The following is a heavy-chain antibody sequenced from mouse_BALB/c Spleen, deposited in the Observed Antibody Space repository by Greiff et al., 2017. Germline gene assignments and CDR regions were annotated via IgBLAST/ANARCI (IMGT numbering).Heavy chain of an antibody. CDR3: ASGTTATRGFAY. Sequence: QVQLQQPGAELVKPGASVKLSCKASGYTFTSYWMHWVKQRPGQGLEWIGEINPSNGRTNYNEKFKSKATLTVDKSSSTAYMQLSSLTSEDSAVFSCASGTTATRGFAYWGQGTLVTVSA. J-gene: IGHJ3*01. CDR1: GYTFTSYW. D-gene: IGHD1-2*01. CDR2: INPSNGRT. V-gene: IGHV1S81*02.